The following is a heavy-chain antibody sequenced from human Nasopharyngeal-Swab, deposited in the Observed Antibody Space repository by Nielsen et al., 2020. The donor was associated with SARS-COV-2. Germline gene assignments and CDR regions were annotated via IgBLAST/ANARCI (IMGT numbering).Heavy chain of an antibody. V-gene: IGHV3-23*01. CDR3: AKDDVVRGDAFDI. CDR2: ISASGGRT. CDR1: GFTFNIYA. D-gene: IGHD3-10*01. J-gene: IGHJ3*02. Sequence: GGSLRLSCIASGFTFNIYAMAWVRRTPGRGLQWVSGISASGGRTYYTDSVKGRFAVSRDNSRNTLYLQMHSLRVEDTALYYCAKDDVVRGDAFDIWGQGTMVTVSS.